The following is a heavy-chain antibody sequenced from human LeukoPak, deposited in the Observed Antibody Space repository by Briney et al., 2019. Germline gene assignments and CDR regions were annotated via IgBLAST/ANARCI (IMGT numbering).Heavy chain of an antibody. CDR2: ISYDGSNK. D-gene: IGHD4-23*01. CDR3: AKAVGYGGKNSYMDV. V-gene: IGHV3-30*18. Sequence: PGGSLRLSCAASGFTFSSYGMHWVRQAPGKGLEGVAVISYDGSNKYYADSVKGRFTISRDNSKNTLYLQMNSLRAEDTAVYYCAKAVGYGGKNSYMDVWGQGTTVTVSS. J-gene: IGHJ6*02. CDR1: GFTFSSYG.